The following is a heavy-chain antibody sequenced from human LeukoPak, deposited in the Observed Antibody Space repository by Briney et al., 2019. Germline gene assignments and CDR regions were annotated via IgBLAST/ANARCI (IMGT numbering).Heavy chain of an antibody. V-gene: IGHV4-59*12. D-gene: IGHD5-24*01. J-gene: IGHJ4*01. CDR1: GGSIISYY. CDR3: ARESVARWLQFGFDY. Sequence: SETLSLTCTVSGGSIISYYWSWIRQPPGKGLKWIGFVYYSGGTTYNPSLKSRVTISVDTSKNQLSLKLSSVTAADTAVYYCARESVARWLQFGFDYWGQGTPVTVSS. CDR2: VYYSGGT.